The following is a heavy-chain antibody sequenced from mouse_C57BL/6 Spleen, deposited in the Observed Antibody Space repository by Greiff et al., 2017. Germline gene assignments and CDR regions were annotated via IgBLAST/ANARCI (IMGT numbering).Heavy chain of an antibody. D-gene: IGHD2-4*01. Sequence: VQLQQSGTELVKPGASVKLSCKASGYTFTSYWMHWVKQRPGQGLEWIGNINPSNGGTNYNEKFKSKATLTVDKSSSTAYMQLSSLTSEDSAVYYCARDDYDGYWYFDVWGTGTTVTVSS. V-gene: IGHV1-53*01. CDR3: ARDDYDGYWYFDV. J-gene: IGHJ1*03. CDR2: INPSNGGT. CDR1: GYTFTSYW.